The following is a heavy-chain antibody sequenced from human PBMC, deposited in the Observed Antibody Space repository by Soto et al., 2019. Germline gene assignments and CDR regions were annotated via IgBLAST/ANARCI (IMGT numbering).Heavy chain of an antibody. V-gene: IGHV3-23*01. CDR2: ITGGGST. Sequence: PGGSLRLSCVVSGFSFNYAIIWVRQAPGKGQEWVSGITGGGSTEYAASVKGRFTISRDNSKNTVHLQMNSLRAEDTAMYYCEKDAVYTDGLWSVSDWGQVTLVTVYS. J-gene: IGHJ4*02. CDR3: EKDAVYTDGLWSVSD. D-gene: IGHD3-3*01. CDR1: GFSFNYA.